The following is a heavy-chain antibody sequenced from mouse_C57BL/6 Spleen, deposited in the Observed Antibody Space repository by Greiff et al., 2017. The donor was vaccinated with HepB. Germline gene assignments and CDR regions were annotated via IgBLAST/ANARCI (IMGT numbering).Heavy chain of an antibody. Sequence: DVKLVESEGGLVQPGSSMKLSCTASGFTFSDYYMAWVRQVPEKGLEWVANINYDGSSTYYLDSLKSRFIISRDNAKNILYLQMSSLKSEDTATYYCARASGSSFDYWGQGTTLTVSS. V-gene: IGHV5-16*01. CDR1: GFTFSDYY. D-gene: IGHD1-1*01. CDR2: INYDGSST. CDR3: ARASGSSFDY. J-gene: IGHJ2*01.